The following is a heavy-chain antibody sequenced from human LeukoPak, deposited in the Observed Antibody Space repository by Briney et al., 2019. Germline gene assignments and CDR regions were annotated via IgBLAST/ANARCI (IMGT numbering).Heavy chain of an antibody. CDR3: ARGRSWDNFDY. Sequence: PSETLSLTCTVSGGSISSYYWSWIRQPPGKGLEWIGYIYYSGSTNYNPSLKSRVTISVDTSKNQFSLKLSSVTAVDTAVYYCARGRSWDNFDYWGQGTLVTVSS. CDR1: GGSISSYY. V-gene: IGHV4-59*01. D-gene: IGHD6-13*01. CDR2: IYYSGST. J-gene: IGHJ4*02.